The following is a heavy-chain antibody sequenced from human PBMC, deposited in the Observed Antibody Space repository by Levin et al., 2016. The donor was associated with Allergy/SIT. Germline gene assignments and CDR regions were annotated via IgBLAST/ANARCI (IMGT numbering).Heavy chain of an antibody. CDR1: GFTFSAYT. Sequence: GGSLRLSCAASGFTFSAYTMHWVRQAPGKGLHWVALLSEDGRTTDYADSVRGRFTISRDTSRNSLYLQMTGLRTEDTGVYYCAREGLGPLNPGYWGQGTLVIVSS. V-gene: IGHV3-30*04. D-gene: IGHD7-27*01. CDR2: LSEDGRTT. J-gene: IGHJ4*02. CDR3: AREGLGPLNPGY.